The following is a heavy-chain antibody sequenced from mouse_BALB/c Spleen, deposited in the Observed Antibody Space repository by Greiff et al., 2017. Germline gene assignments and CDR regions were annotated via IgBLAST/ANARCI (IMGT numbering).Heavy chain of an antibody. CDR1: GYSITSGYY. D-gene: IGHD3-1*01. Sequence: ESGPGLVKPSQSLSLTCSVTGYSITSGYYWNWIRQFPGNKLEWMGYISYDGSNNYNPSLKNRISITRDTSKNQFFLKLNSVTTEDTATYDCARDRASWFAYWGQGTLVTVSA. CDR3: ARDRASWFAY. J-gene: IGHJ3*01. V-gene: IGHV3-6*02. CDR2: ISYDGSN.